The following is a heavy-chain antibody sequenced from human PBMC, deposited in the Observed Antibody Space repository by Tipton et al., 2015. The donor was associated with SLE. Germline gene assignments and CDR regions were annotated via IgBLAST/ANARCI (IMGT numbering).Heavy chain of an antibody. D-gene: IGHD4-23*01. V-gene: IGHV4-59*08. CDR1: GGSISSYY. Sequence: TLSLTCSVSGGSISSYYWSWIRQPPAKGLEWLGFIYYKGKTNYNSSLKSRVTISVDTSKSQFSLKLRSVTAADTAVYYCARHGMVNYYYYGMDVWGQGTTVTVSS. J-gene: IGHJ6*02. CDR3: ARHGMVNYYYYGMDV. CDR2: IYYKGKT.